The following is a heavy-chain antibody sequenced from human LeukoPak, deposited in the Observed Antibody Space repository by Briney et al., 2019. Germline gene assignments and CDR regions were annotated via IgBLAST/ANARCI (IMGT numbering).Heavy chain of an antibody. J-gene: IGHJ4*02. CDR1: GGSISSSGYY. D-gene: IGHD1-26*01. Sequence: SETLSLTCTVSGGSISSSGYYWGWIRQPPGKGLEWIGSIYYSESTYYDPSLKSRVTMSVDTSKYQFSLKVSSVTAADTAVYYCARHRAGAGKYFDYWGQGTLVTVSS. CDR3: ARHRAGAGKYFDY. V-gene: IGHV4-39*01. CDR2: IYYSEST.